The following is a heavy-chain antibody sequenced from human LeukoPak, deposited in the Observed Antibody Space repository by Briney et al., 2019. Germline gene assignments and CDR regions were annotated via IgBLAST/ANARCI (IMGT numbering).Heavy chain of an antibody. V-gene: IGHV4-39*07. CDR3: ARVLVGWLPYNLHFDY. J-gene: IGHJ4*02. Sequence: PSETLSLTCTVSGGSISSSSYYWGWIRQPPGKGLEWIGSIYYSGSTYYNPSLKSRVTISVDTSKNQFSLKLSSVTAADTAVYYCARVLVGWLPYNLHFDYWGQGTLVTVSS. CDR2: IYYSGST. D-gene: IGHD5-12*01. CDR1: GGSISSSSYY.